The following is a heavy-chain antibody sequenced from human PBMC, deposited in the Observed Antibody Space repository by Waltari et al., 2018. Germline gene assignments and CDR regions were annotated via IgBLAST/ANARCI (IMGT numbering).Heavy chain of an antibody. V-gene: IGHV1-2*06. Sequence: QVQLVHAGAEVKKFVASVKVSCKPSGYTVTDSLIHWVRQAPGQGLEWMGRINPNSGDPSYAQRFQGRVTMTGDTSITTAYMELTGLRSDDTAIYYCARSGGGTTTFGVAEWGQGSLVTVSS. CDR3: ARSGGGTTTFGVAE. CDR2: INPNSGDP. D-gene: IGHD3-3*01. J-gene: IGHJ4*02. CDR1: GYTVTDSL.